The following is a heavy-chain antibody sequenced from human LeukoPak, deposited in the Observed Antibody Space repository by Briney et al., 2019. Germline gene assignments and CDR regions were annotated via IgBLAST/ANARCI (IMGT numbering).Heavy chain of an antibody. CDR2: INPKSGGT. D-gene: IGHD5-12*01. J-gene: IGHJ4*02. Sequence: GASVKVSCKASGYTFTDSYMHWVRQAPGQGLEWMGWINPKSGGTNFAQNFQGRVTMTRDTSISIAYIELSRLSSDDTAIYYCASNRRYSGYDYIDFWGQGTLVTVSS. V-gene: IGHV1-2*02. CDR3: ASNRRYSGYDYIDF. CDR1: GYTFTDSY.